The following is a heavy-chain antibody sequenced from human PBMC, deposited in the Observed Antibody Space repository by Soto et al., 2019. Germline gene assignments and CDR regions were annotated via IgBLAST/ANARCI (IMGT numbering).Heavy chain of an antibody. CDR3: ARVTSMVRGVIDNWFDP. Sequence: QVPLVQSGAEVKKPGSSVTVSCKASGGTFSSYAIHWVRQAPGQGLEWMGGIIPMYGPAKYAQWFQGRVPITADESTTTVYMELTSLTSQDTAVYYCARVTSMVRGVIDNWFDPWGHGTLVTVSS. V-gene: IGHV1-69*01. CDR1: GGTFSSYA. CDR2: IIPMYGPA. D-gene: IGHD3-10*01. J-gene: IGHJ5*02.